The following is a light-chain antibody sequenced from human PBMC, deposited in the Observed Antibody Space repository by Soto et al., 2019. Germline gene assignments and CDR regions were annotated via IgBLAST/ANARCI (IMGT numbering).Light chain of an antibody. Sequence: EIVLTQSPATLSLSPGERATLSCSASQSVSNHLAWYQQKPGQAPRLLIYDASNRATGIPAKFSGSGSGTDFTLTISSLEPEDFAVYYCQQRSNWPLTFGGGTKVEIK. CDR2: DAS. CDR1: QSVSNH. J-gene: IGKJ4*01. V-gene: IGKV3-11*01. CDR3: QQRSNWPLT.